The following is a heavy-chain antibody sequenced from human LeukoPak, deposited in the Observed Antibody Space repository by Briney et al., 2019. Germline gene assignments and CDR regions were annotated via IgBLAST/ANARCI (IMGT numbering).Heavy chain of an antibody. CDR2: IYTSGST. Sequence: SETLSLSCTVSGASISSYYWSWIRQPPGKGLEWVGCIYTSGSTNYNPSLKSRFTISVDTSKNHFSLQLSTVTAADTAVYYCARHREQVLYIWFGPWGKGTLVTVSS. V-gene: IGHV4-4*09. D-gene: IGHD1-26*01. J-gene: IGHJ5*02. CDR3: ARHREQVLYIWFGP. CDR1: GASISSYY.